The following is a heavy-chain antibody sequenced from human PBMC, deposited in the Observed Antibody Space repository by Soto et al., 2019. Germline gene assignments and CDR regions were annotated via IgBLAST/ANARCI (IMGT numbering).Heavy chain of an antibody. CDR3: ARVVVPAAPSYGMDV. CDR2: INPNSGGT. J-gene: IGHJ6*02. Sequence: QVQLVQSGAEVKKPGASVKVSCKASGYTFTGYYMHWVRQAPGQGLEWMGWINPNSGGTNYAQKFQGRVTMTRDTSISTAYMELSRLGSDDTAVYYCARVVVPAAPSYGMDVWGQGTTVTVSS. V-gene: IGHV1-2*02. D-gene: IGHD2-2*01. CDR1: GYTFTGYY.